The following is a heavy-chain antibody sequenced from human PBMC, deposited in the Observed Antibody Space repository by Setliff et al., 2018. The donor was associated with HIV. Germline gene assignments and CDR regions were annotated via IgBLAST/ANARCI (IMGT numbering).Heavy chain of an antibody. CDR3: ASSRPPDDSSGYSDH. Sequence: GGSLRLSCAASGFTFSNSWMTWVRQAPGKGLEWVANIKKDGSDKFYVDSVKGRFAISRDNAKNSLNLEMNSLRAEDTAIYYCASSRPPDDSSGYSDHWGQGTLV. D-gene: IGHD3-22*01. V-gene: IGHV3-7*03. CDR2: IKKDGSDK. CDR1: GFTFSNSW. J-gene: IGHJ4*01.